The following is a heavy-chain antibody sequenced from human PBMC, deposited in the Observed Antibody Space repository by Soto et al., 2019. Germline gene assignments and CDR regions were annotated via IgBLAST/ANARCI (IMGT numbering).Heavy chain of an antibody. CDR2: IKQDGSEK. J-gene: IGHJ6*02. Sequence: ESLRLSCAASGFTFSSYWMSWVRQAPGKGLEWVANIKQDGSEKYYVDSVKGRFTISRDNAKNSLYLQMNSLRAEDTAVYYCARADQYSSSTHYYYYYGMDVWGQGTTVTVSS. V-gene: IGHV3-7*01. CDR1: GFTFSSYW. CDR3: ARADQYSSSTHYYYYYGMDV. D-gene: IGHD6-6*01.